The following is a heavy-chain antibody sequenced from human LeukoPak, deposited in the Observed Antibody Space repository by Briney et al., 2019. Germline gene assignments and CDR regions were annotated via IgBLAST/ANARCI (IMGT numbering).Heavy chain of an antibody. D-gene: IGHD2-15*01. Sequence: GESLRLSCAGSGFTLGSYAMSWVRQAPGKGLEWVSYISASTTLKYYADSVKGRVTISRDNAENSLYLQMDSLRAEDTAVYYCGVDGGYWGQGTLVTVSS. J-gene: IGHJ4*02. CDR3: GVDGGY. V-gene: IGHV3-21*05. CDR1: GFTLGSYA. CDR2: ISASTTLK.